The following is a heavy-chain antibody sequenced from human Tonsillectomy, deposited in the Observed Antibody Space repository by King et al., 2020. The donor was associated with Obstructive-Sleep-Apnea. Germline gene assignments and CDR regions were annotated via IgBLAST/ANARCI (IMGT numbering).Heavy chain of an antibody. CDR1: GDSVSSNSAA. J-gene: IGHJ6*02. V-gene: IGHV6-1*01. D-gene: IGHD2-15*01. CDR2: TYFRSKWYN. CDR3: AREGGKPWLVGVYYYGMDL. Sequence: VQLQQSGPGLLKPSQTLSLTCAISGDSVSSNSAAWNWIRQSPSRGLEWLGRTYFRSKWYNDYAVSVKSRITINPDTSTNQFSLQLNSVTPEDTAVYYCAREGGKPWLVGVYYYGMDLWGQGTTVTVSS.